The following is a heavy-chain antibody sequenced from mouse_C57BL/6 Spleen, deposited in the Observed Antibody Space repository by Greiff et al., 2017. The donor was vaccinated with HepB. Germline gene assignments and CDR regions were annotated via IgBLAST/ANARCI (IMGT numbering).Heavy chain of an antibody. Sequence: QVQLQQSGAELVMPGASVKLSCKASGYTFTSYWMHWVKQRPGQGLEWIGEIDPSDSYTNYNQKFKGKSTLTVDKSSSTAYMQLSSLTSEDSAVYYCARSGSIPYAMDYWGKGTSVTVSS. D-gene: IGHD1-1*01. CDR3: ARSGSIPYAMDY. J-gene: IGHJ4*01. CDR1: GYTFTSYW. CDR2: IDPSDSYT. V-gene: IGHV1-69*01.